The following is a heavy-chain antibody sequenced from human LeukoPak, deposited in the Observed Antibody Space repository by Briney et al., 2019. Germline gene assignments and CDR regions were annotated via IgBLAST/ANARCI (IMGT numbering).Heavy chain of an antibody. Sequence: PGGSLRLTCAASGFTFSTSWMHWVRHVPGKGPVWVSRIKNDGSTIEYADSVKGRFTISRDNAKNTLYLQMNSLRAEDTAVYYCARAVDVVRFDSWGRGILVTVSS. CDR2: IKNDGSTI. CDR1: GFTFSTSW. J-gene: IGHJ4*02. CDR3: ARAVDVVRFDS. D-gene: IGHD3-10*01. V-gene: IGHV3-74*03.